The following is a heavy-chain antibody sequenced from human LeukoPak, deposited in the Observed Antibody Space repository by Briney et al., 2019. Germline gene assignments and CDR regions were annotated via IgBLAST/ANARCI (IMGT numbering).Heavy chain of an antibody. CDR1: GFTFSSYG. D-gene: IGHD3-22*01. CDR3: AKHSHDGSAPYYEVQLDY. J-gene: IGHJ4*02. V-gene: IGHV3-23*01. CDR2: ISRSGVAT. Sequence: QPGGSLRLSCAASGFTFSSYGMSWVRQAPGKGLEWVSTISRSGVATYYANSVKGRFTISRDNSKNTVYLQMNSLRAEDTAIYYCAKHSHDGSAPYYEVQLDYWGQGTLVTVSS.